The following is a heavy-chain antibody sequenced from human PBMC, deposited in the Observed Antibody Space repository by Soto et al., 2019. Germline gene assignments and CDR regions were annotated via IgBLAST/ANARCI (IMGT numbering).Heavy chain of an antibody. CDR1: GFTFSSYG. Sequence: GGSLRLSXAASGFTFSSYGMHWVRQTPGKGLEWVAVIWYDGSNKYYADSVRGRFTISRDNSKNTLYLQMNSLRAEDTAVYYCASAEYSSSSDHYYYYGMDVWGQGTTVTVSS. V-gene: IGHV3-33*01. J-gene: IGHJ6*02. CDR3: ASAEYSSSSDHYYYYGMDV. CDR2: IWYDGSNK. D-gene: IGHD6-6*01.